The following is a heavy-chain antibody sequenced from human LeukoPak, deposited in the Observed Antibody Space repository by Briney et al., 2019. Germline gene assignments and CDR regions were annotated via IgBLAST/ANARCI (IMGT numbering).Heavy chain of an antibody. D-gene: IGHD3-10*01. CDR2: ISAYNGNT. CDR3: ARDTYYGSGSHYGMDV. V-gene: IGHV1-18*01. J-gene: IGHJ6*02. CDR1: GYTFTSYG. Sequence: APVKVSCKASGYTFTSYGISWVRQAPGQGLEWMGWISAYNGNTNYAQKLQGRVTMTTDTSTSTAYMELRSLRSDDTAVYYCARDTYYGSGSHYGMDVWGQGTTVTVSS.